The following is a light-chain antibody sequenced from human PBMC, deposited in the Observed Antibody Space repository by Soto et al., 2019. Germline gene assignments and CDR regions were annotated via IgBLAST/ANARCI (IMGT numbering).Light chain of an antibody. CDR1: SSDVGTYDF. CDR2: DVS. Sequence: QSALAQPRSVSGSPGQSVTISCTGTSSDVGTYDFVSWYQQHPGKAPRLMIFDVSERPSGVPDRFSGSTSGNTASLTISGLQAEDEADYYCCLYAVTFYVFGTGTKVTVL. CDR3: CLYAVTFYV. J-gene: IGLJ1*01. V-gene: IGLV2-11*01.